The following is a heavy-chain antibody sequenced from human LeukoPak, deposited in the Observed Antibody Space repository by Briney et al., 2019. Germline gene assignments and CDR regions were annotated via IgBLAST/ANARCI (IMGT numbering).Heavy chain of an antibody. Sequence: GGSLRLSCAASGFTFSSYAMSWVRQAPGKGLEWVSAISGSGGSTYYADSVKGRFTISRDNSKNTLYLQMNSLRAEDTAVYYCASPATLASAVAGLGLDYWGQGTLVTVSS. CDR1: GFTFSSYA. CDR2: ISGSGGST. J-gene: IGHJ4*02. V-gene: IGHV3-23*01. D-gene: IGHD6-19*01. CDR3: ASPATLASAVAGLGLDY.